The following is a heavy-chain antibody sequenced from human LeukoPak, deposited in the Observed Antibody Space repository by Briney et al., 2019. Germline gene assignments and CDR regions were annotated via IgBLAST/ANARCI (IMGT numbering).Heavy chain of an antibody. V-gene: IGHV3-30-3*01. J-gene: IGHJ4*02. CDR2: ISYDGSKK. CDR3: ARDFPNWGRDDYFDY. D-gene: IGHD7-27*01. CDR1: GFTFSSYA. Sequence: GRSLRLSCAASGFTFSSYAMHWVPQAPGKGLEWVAVISYDGSKKYYADSVKGRFTISRDNSKNTMYVQMNSLRIEDTAVYYCARDFPNWGRDDYFDYWDQGTLVTVSS.